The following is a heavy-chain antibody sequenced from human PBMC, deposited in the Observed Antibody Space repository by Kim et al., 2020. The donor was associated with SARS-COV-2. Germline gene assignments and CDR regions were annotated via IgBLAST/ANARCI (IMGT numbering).Heavy chain of an antibody. CDR2: LYYNGET. D-gene: IGHD6-6*01. V-gene: IGHV4-61*01. CDR1: GVSISDGRFY. CDR3: ARDRSISWFFF. J-gene: IGHJ4*02. Sequence: SETLSLTCSVSGVSISDGRFYWSWIRQSPGKGLEWIGSLYYNGETNYNPSLKSRVTISMDTSKNQFSLNLRSVSAADTAVYYCARDRSISWFFFWGQGTLVTVSS.